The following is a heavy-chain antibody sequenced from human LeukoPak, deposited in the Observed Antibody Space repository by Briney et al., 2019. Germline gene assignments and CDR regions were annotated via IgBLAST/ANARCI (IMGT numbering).Heavy chain of an antibody. J-gene: IGHJ4*02. V-gene: IGHV3-74*01. Sequence: GGSLRLSCAASVFTFSSYWMHLVPQAPGKGLVWVSPINPDGTVTTYAASVKGRFTISRDNAKNTLYLQMNSLRVEDTAVYYCARDFSGSYELDYWGQGTLVTVSS. CDR1: VFTFSSYW. D-gene: IGHD1-26*01. CDR3: ARDFSGSYELDY. CDR2: INPDGTVT.